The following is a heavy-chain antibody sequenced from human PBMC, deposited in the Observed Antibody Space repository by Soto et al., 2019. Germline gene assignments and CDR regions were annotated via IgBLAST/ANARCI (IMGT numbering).Heavy chain of an antibody. CDR3: ARHVRQLVPPLRYYYYYMDV. D-gene: IGHD6-13*01. Sequence: SETLSLTCTVSGGSISSSSYYWGWIRQPPGKGLEWIGSIYYSGSTYYNPSLKSRVTISVDTSKNQFSLKLSSVTAADTAVYYCARHVRQLVPPLRYYYYYMDVWGKGTTVTVSS. J-gene: IGHJ6*03. V-gene: IGHV4-39*01. CDR1: GGSISSSSYY. CDR2: IYYSGST.